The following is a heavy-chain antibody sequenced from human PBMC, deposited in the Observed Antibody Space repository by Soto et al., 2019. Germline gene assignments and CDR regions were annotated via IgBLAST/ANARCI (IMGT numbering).Heavy chain of an antibody. CDR2: ISSTTNYI. CDR3: ARESEDLTSNFDY. CDR1: GFTFTRYS. J-gene: IGHJ4*02. V-gene: IGHV3-21*01. Sequence: GALRLSCAASGFTFTRYSMNWVRQAPGKGLEWVSSISSTTNYIYYADSMKGRFTVSRDNAKNSVYLEMNSLSAEDTAVYYCARESEDLTSNFDYWGQGTLVTVSS.